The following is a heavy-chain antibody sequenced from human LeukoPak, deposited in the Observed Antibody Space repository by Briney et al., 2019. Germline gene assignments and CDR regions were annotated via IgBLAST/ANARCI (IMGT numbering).Heavy chain of an antibody. V-gene: IGHV4-61*02. CDR1: GGSISSGSYY. CDR2: IYTSGST. CDR3: ARVAVGSDRFDP. D-gene: IGHD6-19*01. J-gene: IGHJ5*02. Sequence: SETLSLTCTVSGGSISSGSYYWSWIRQPAGKGLEWIGRIYTSGSTNYNPSLKSRVTISVDTSKNQFSLKLSSVTAADTAVYYCARVAVGSDRFDPWGQGTLVTVSS.